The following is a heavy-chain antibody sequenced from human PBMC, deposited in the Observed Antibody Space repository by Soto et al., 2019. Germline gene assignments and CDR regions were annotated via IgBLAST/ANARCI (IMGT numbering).Heavy chain of an antibody. CDR3: ARSVDP. CDR2: IYYSGST. Sequence: SETLSLTCTVSGGSISGSSYYWGWIRQPPGKGLEWIGSIYYSGSTYYNPSLKSRVTISVDTSKNQFSLKLTSVTAADTAVYYCARSVDPWGQGTLVTVSS. V-gene: IGHV4-39*01. CDR1: GGSISGSSYY. J-gene: IGHJ5*02.